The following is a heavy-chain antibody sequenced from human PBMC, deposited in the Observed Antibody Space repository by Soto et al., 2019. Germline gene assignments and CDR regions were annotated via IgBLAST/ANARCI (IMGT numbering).Heavy chain of an antibody. Sequence: EVQLVESGGGLVQPGRSLRLSCAGSGFTLSDHYMDWVRQAPGKGLEWVGRTRNKANSYTTEYAASVKGRFTVSSDASLNSVYLQMNSLKTEDTAVYYRVRTSHYGSGSWNFDSWGQGTLVTVSS. V-gene: IGHV3-72*01. J-gene: IGHJ4*02. CDR1: GFTLSDHY. CDR3: VRTSHYGSGSWNFDS. D-gene: IGHD3-10*01. CDR2: TRNKANSYTT.